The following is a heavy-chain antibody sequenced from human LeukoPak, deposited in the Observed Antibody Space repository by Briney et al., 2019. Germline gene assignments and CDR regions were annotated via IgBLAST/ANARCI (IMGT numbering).Heavy chain of an antibody. D-gene: IGHD3-22*01. J-gene: IGHJ4*02. CDR1: GFTFSSYG. V-gene: IGHV3-30*03. Sequence: GGSLRVSCVASGFTFSSYGMHWVRQAPGKGLEWVAVISYDGSNKYYADSVKGRFTISRDNSKNTLYLQMNSLRAEDTAVYYCATHGGYYDSSGYGRYWGQGTLVTVSS. CDR3: ATHGGYYDSSGYGRY. CDR2: ISYDGSNK.